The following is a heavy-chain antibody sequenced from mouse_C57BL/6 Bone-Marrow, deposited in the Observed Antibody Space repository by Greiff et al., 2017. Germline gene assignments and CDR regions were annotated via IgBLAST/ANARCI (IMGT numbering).Heavy chain of an antibody. CDR1: GYTFTSYY. J-gene: IGHJ4*01. D-gene: IGHD2-2*01. V-gene: IGHV1-85*01. CDR3: GGYDGYAMDY. Sequence: QVQLQQSGPELVKPGASVKLSCKASGYTFTSYYINWVKQRPGQGLEWIGWIYPRDGSTKYNQKFKGKDTLTVDTSSSTAYMELHSLTAEDSAVYFCGGYDGYAMDYWGQGTSVTVSS. CDR2: IYPRDGST.